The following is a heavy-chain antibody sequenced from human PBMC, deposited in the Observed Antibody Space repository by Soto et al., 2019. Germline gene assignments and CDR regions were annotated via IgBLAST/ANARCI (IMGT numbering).Heavy chain of an antibody. CDR1: GFTFSSYA. V-gene: IGHV3-23*01. CDR2: ISGSGGST. Sequence: GGSLRLSCAASGFTFSSYAMSWVRQAPGKGLEWVSAISGSGGSTYYADSVKGRFTISRDNSKNTLYLQMNSLRAEDTAVYYCAPDIVVVVAATGDAFDIWGQGTMVT. J-gene: IGHJ3*02. D-gene: IGHD2-15*01. CDR3: APDIVVVVAATGDAFDI.